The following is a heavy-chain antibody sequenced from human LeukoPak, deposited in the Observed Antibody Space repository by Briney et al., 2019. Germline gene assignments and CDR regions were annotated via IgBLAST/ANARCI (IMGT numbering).Heavy chain of an antibody. Sequence: SETLSLTCSVSGGSISFSNSYWGCSRQPPGKGLEWIGSIYYSGSDYYSPSLKSRATLSGDTSANQFSLRLTSLTAADTAVYYCARHKFGGPRLRVGYFDPWGQGTLVTVSS. CDR2: IYYSGSD. J-gene: IGHJ5*02. CDR3: ARHKFGGPRLRVGYFDP. D-gene: IGHD2-21*01. CDR1: GGSISFSNSY. V-gene: IGHV4-39*07.